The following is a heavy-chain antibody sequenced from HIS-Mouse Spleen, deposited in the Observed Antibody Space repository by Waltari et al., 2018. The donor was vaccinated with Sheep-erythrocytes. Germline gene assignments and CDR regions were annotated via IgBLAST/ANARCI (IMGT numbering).Heavy chain of an antibody. CDR2: IIPIRGIA. CDR1: GGTFSSYA. CDR3: AQTGATTPHFDY. J-gene: IGHJ4*02. V-gene: IGHV1-69*04. Sequence: QVQLVQSGAEVKKPGSSVKVSCKASGGTFSSYAISWVRQAPGQGLEWMGRIIPIRGIANYAQKCQGRVTITADKSTSTAYMELSSLRSEDTAVYYCAQTGATTPHFDYWGQGTLVTVSS. D-gene: IGHD1-26*01.